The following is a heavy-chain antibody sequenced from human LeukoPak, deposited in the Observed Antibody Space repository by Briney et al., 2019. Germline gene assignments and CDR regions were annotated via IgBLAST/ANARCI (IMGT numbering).Heavy chain of an antibody. CDR1: GFTFSSHW. CDR3: ARTSRGAFDI. CDR2: IKQNGSEK. Sequence: PGGSLRLSCAASGFTFSSHWMNWVRQAPGKGLERVANIKQNGSEKYYVDSVKGRFTISRDNAKNSLYLQMNSLRAEDTAVYYCARTSRGAFDIWGQGTMVTVSS. V-gene: IGHV3-7*01. D-gene: IGHD2-2*01. J-gene: IGHJ3*02.